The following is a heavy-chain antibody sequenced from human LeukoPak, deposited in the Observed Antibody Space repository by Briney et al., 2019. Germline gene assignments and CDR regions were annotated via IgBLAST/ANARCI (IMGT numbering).Heavy chain of an antibody. CDR2: ISYDGSNK. CDR1: GFTFSSYA. J-gene: IGHJ6*02. Sequence: QPGRSLRLSCAASGFTFSSYAMHWVRQAPGKGLEWVAVISYDGSNKYYADSVKGRFTISRDNSKNTLYLQMNSLRAEDTAVYYCARDGRFQWLTYYYYGMDVWGQGTTVTVSS. V-gene: IGHV3-30*04. CDR3: ARDGRFQWLTYYYYGMDV. D-gene: IGHD6-19*01.